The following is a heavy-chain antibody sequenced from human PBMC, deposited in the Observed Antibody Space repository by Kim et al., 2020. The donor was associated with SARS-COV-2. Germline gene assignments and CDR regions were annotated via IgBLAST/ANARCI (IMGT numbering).Heavy chain of an antibody. CDR1: GFTVSSNY. V-gene: IGHV3-53*01. Sequence: GGSLRLSCAASGFTVSSNYMSWVRQAPGKGLEWVSVIYSGGSTYYADSVKGRFTISRDNSKNTLYLQMNSLRAEDTAVYYCARDTPRASALSSGYYSYKYYYGMDVWGQGTTVTVSS. CDR3: ARDTPRASALSSGYYSYKYYYGMDV. CDR2: IYSGGST. J-gene: IGHJ6*02. D-gene: IGHD3-22*01.